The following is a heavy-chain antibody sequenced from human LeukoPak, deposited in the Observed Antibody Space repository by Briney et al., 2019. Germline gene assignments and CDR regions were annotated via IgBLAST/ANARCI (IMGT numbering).Heavy chain of an antibody. CDR1: GYTFTSYG. Sequence: ASVKVSCKASGYTFTSYGISWVRQAPGQGLEWMGWISAYNGNTNSAQKLQGRVTMTTDTSTSTAYMELRSLRSDDTAVYYCARDHGIAAAGPFDYWGQGTLVTVSS. D-gene: IGHD6-13*01. V-gene: IGHV1-18*01. J-gene: IGHJ4*02. CDR2: ISAYNGNT. CDR3: ARDHGIAAAGPFDY.